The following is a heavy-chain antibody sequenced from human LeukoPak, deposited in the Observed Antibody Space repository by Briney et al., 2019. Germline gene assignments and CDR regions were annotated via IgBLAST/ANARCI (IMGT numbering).Heavy chain of an antibody. CDR1: GFTFSSYG. CDR3: AKDLQQLVSGNYYYYMDV. CDR2: IWYDGSNK. J-gene: IGHJ6*03. V-gene: IGHV3-33*06. D-gene: IGHD6-13*01. Sequence: GGSLRLPCAASGFTFSSYGMHWVRQAPGKGLEWVAVIWYDGSNKYYADSVKGRFTISRDNSKNTLYLQMNSLRAEDTAVYYCAKDLQQLVSGNYYYYMDVRGKGTTVTVSS.